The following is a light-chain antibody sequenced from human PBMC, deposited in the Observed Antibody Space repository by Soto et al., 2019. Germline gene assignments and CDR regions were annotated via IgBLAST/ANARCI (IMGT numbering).Light chain of an antibody. CDR3: SSYRGGTIPHVV. Sequence: QSALTQPASVSGSPGQSITISCTGTSSDVGGYDFVSWYQQKPGRAPKVMIYEVSNRPSGVSNRLSGSKSGKTASLTITGLQADDEADYYCSSYRGGTIPHVVFGGGTKLTVL. J-gene: IGLJ2*01. CDR1: SSDVGGYDF. V-gene: IGLV2-14*01. CDR2: EVS.